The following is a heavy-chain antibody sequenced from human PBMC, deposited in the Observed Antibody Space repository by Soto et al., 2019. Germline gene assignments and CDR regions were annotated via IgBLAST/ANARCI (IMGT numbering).Heavy chain of an antibody. J-gene: IGHJ5*02. CDR1: GYTFTSYG. V-gene: IGHV1-18*01. D-gene: IGHD3-3*01. CDR2: ISAYNGNT. CDR3: AREGGYYDFWSGYYILDWFDP. Sequence: GASVKVSCKASGYTFTSYGISWVRQAPGQGLEWMGWISAYNGNTNYAQKLQGRVTMTTDTSTSTAYMELRSLRSDDTAVYYCAREGGYYDFWSGYYILDWFDPWGQGTLVTVSS.